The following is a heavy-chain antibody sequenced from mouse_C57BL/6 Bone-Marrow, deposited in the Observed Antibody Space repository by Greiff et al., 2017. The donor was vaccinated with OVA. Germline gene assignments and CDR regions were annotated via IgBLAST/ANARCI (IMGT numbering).Heavy chain of an antibody. CDR3: ARYDYAFDY. CDR1: GFTFSSYG. CDR2: ISSGGSYT. J-gene: IGHJ2*01. Sequence: EVMLVESGGDLVKPGGSLKLSCAASGFTFSSYGMSWVRQTPDKRLEWVATISSGGSYTYYPDSVKGRFTISRDNAKNTLYLQMTSLRSEDTAMYYCARYDYAFDYWGQGTTLTVSS. V-gene: IGHV5-6*01. D-gene: IGHD2-4*01.